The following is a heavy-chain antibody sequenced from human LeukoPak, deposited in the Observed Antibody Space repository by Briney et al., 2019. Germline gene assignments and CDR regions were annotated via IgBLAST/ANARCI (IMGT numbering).Heavy chain of an antibody. CDR3: ARAAYSSGDAFDI. J-gene: IGHJ3*02. CDR2: IYSGGST. V-gene: IGHV3-53*01. CDR1: GFTVSSNY. Sequence: GGSLRLSRAASGFTVSSNYMSWVRQAPGKGLEGVSVIYSGGSTYYADSVKGRFTISRDNSKNTLYLQMNSLRAEDTAVYYCARAAYSSGDAFDIWGQVTMVTVSS. D-gene: IGHD6-19*01.